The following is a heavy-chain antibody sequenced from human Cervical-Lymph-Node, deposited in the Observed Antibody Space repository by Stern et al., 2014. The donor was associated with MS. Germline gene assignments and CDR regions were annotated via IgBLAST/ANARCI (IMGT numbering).Heavy chain of an antibody. J-gene: IGHJ4*02. V-gene: IGHV5-51*01. CDR1: GYSFTIYY. CDR2: IYPYDSDT. Sequence: EVQLVQSGAEVKKPGESLKISCKLSGYSFTIYYIAWVRQMPRQGLEWMGVIYPYDSDTTYSPSFQGQVTISADKSITTAYLQWSSLRASDTAMYYCARHVQGFDYWGQGTLVTVSS. CDR3: ARHVQGFDY.